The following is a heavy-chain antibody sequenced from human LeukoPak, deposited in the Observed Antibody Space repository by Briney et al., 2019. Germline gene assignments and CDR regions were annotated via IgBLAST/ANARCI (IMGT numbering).Heavy chain of an antibody. CDR3: VADGYNQDPDY. CDR1: GFTFRSRE. Sequence: PGGSLRLSCAASGFTFRSREMNWVRQAPGKGLEWVSYISYSGSTLYYADSVKGRFTIPRDNAKNSLYLQMDSLRAEDTAVYYCVADGYNQDPDYWGQGTLVTVSS. CDR2: ISYSGSTL. D-gene: IGHD5-24*01. J-gene: IGHJ4*02. V-gene: IGHV3-48*03.